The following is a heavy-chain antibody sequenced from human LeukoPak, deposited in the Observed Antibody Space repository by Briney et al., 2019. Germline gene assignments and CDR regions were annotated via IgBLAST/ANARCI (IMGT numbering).Heavy chain of an antibody. CDR1: GFMFSRYS. J-gene: IGHJ4*02. D-gene: IGHD1-1*01. V-gene: IGHV3-21*04. CDR2: ISRLGTF. CDR3: AKGLEVESRLDS. Sequence: GGSLRLSCSASGFMFSRYSMYWVRQAQGKGLEWVSGISRLGTFYSDSVKGRFTISRDNSRNTLFLQMNSLTVDDTAVYFCAKGLEVESRLDSWGQGTLVTVSS.